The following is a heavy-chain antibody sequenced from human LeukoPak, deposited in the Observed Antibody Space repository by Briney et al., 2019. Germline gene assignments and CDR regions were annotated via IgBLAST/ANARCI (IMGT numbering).Heavy chain of an antibody. CDR1: GYTFSGFY. CDR2: INPNSGGT. V-gene: IGHV1-2*02. D-gene: IGHD2-2*01. CDR3: ARTRLPAASMDV. J-gene: IGHJ6*02. Sequence: ASVKVSCKASGYTFSGFYMHWVRQAPGQGLEWMGWINPNSGGTKYAQKFQGRVTMTRDTSISTAYMELSRLTSDDTAVYYRARTRLPAASMDVWGQGTTVTVSS.